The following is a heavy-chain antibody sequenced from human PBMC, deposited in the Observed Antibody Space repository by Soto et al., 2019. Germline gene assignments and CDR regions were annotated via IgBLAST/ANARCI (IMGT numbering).Heavy chain of an antibody. CDR2: MWFDGSEK. J-gene: IGHJ4*02. V-gene: IGHV3-33*06. D-gene: IGHD2-21*01. CDR3: AKLWGYYFES. CDR1: GFTFSTHG. Sequence: GGSLRLSCAASGFTFSTHGMHWVRQAPGKGLEWVALMWFDGSEKYYGDSVKGRFTISRDNSKNTLYLQMDSLRPEDTAVYYCAKLWGYYFESWGPGTLVTVSS.